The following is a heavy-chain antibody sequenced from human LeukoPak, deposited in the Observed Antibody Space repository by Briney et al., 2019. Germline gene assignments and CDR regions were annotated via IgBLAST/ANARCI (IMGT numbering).Heavy chain of an antibody. CDR3: ARESPTYYYDSSGYYLDY. V-gene: IGHV3-66*01. CDR1: GFTVSSNY. D-gene: IGHD3-22*01. CDR2: IYSGGST. Sequence: GGSLRLSCAASGFTVSSNYMSWVRQAPGKGLEWVSVIYSGGSTYYADSVKGRFTISRDNSKNTLYLQMNSLRAEDTAVYYCARESPTYYYDSSGYYLDYWGQGTLVTVSS. J-gene: IGHJ4*02.